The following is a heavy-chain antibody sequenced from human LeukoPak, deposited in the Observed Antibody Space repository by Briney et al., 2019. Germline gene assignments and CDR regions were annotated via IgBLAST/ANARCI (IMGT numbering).Heavy chain of an antibody. CDR3: ARDWTGSTTTVVTGLGY. CDR1: GYTFTSYY. D-gene: IGHD4-23*01. CDR2: INPSGGST. J-gene: IGHJ4*02. Sequence: ASVKVSCKASGYTFTSYYMHWVRQAPGRGLEWMGIINPSGGSTSYAQKFQGRVTMTRDTSTSTVYMELSSLRSEDTAVYYCARDWTGSTTTVVTGLGYWGQGTLVTVSS. V-gene: IGHV1-46*01.